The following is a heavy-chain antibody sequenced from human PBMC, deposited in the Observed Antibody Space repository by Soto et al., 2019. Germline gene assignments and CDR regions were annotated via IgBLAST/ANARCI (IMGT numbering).Heavy chain of an antibody. J-gene: IGHJ4*02. Sequence: DVQLVESGGGLVQPGRSLRLSCAASGFTFDDYAMHWVRQAPGKGLEWVSGISWNSGSIGYADSVKGRFTISRDNAKNSLYLQMNSLRAEDTALYYCAKGGRYMRWLYYFDYWGQGTLVTVSS. D-gene: IGHD3-22*01. CDR3: AKGGRYMRWLYYFDY. CDR2: ISWNSGSI. CDR1: GFTFDDYA. V-gene: IGHV3-9*01.